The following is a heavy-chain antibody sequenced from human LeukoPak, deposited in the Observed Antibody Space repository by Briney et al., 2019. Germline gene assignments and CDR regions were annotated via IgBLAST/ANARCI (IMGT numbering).Heavy chain of an antibody. V-gene: IGHV1-18*01. Sequence: ASVKVSCKASGYTFTSYDISWVRQAPGQGLEWMGWISAYNGNTNYAQKLQGRVTMTTDTSTSTAYMELRSLRSDDTAVYYCARSSITIFGVVTTNFDYWGQGTLVTVSS. D-gene: IGHD3-3*01. CDR1: GYTFTSYD. CDR2: ISAYNGNT. J-gene: IGHJ4*02. CDR3: ARSSITIFGVVTTNFDY.